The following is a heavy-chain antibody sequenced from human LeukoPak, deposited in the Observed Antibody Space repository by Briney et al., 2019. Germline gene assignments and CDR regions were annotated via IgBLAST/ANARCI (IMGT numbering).Heavy chain of an antibody. V-gene: IGHV4-39*01. Sequence: SETLSLTCTVSGGSISSSSYYWGWIRQPPGKGLEWIGSIYYSGSTYYNPSLKSRVTISVDTSKHQFSLKLSSVTAADTAVYYCAGHDFWSGYYRVEYYFDYWGQGTLVTVSS. CDR1: GGSISSSSYY. D-gene: IGHD3-3*01. CDR3: AGHDFWSGYYRVEYYFDY. CDR2: IYYSGST. J-gene: IGHJ4*02.